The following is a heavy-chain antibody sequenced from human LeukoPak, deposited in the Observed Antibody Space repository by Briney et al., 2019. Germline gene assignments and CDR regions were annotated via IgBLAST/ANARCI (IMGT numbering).Heavy chain of an antibody. CDR1: GFTFSGYA. V-gene: IGHV3-23*01. J-gene: IGHJ4*02. CDR2: ISGSGGST. Sequence: GGSLRLSCAASGFTFSGYAMSWVRQAPGKGLAWVSAISGSGGSTFYADSVKGRFTISGDNSRNTLYLQMNSLRADDTAVYYCAKGYDFWSGGIDYWGQGTLVTVSS. CDR3: AKGYDFWSGGIDY. D-gene: IGHD3-3*01.